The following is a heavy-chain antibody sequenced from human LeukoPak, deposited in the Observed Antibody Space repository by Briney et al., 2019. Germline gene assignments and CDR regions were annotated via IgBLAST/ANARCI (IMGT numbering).Heavy chain of an antibody. Sequence: GGSLRLPCAASGFTFSNAYMNWVRQAPGKGLGWVGRIKPKTDGETTEYAAPAKDRFSISRDDSKSMMYLQMNSLKTEDTAVYYCITPLPYSAQGGQGTLDTVSS. V-gene: IGHV3-15*07. CDR3: ITPLPYSAQ. CDR1: GFTFSNAY. CDR2: IKPKTDGETT. D-gene: IGHD2-21*01. J-gene: IGHJ4*02.